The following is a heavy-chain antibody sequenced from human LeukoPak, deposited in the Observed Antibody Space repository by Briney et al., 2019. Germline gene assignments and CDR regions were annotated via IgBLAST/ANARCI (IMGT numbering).Heavy chain of an antibody. J-gene: IGHJ4*02. Sequence: GGSLRLSCAASGFTFSGYIMNWVRQAPGRGLEWVSFIGTSGNTIYYADSVKGRFTVSRDNAKNSLYLQMNSLRAEDTAVYYCARDQWLDYWGQGTLVTVSS. D-gene: IGHD6-19*01. CDR3: ARDQWLDY. V-gene: IGHV3-48*01. CDR1: GFTFSGYI. CDR2: IGTSGNTI.